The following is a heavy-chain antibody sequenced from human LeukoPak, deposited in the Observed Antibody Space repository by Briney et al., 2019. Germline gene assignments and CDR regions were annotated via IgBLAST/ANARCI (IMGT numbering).Heavy chain of an antibody. V-gene: IGHV3-33*01. CDR3: ARDYGSSGYYYPDY. D-gene: IGHD3-22*01. CDR1: GFTFSSYG. J-gene: IGHJ4*02. Sequence: GRSLRLSCAASGFTFSSYGMHWVRQAPGKGLEWVAVIWYDGSNKYYADSVKGRFTISRDNSKNTLYLQMNSLRAEDTAVYYCARDYGSSGYYYPDYWGQGTLVTVSS. CDR2: IWYDGSNK.